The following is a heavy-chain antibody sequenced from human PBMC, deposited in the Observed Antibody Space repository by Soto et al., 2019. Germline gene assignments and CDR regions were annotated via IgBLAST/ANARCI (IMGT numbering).Heavy chain of an antibody. J-gene: IGHJ6*02. CDR1: GYSFTSYD. Sequence: ASVKVSCKASGYSFTSYDISWVRQAPGQGLEWMGWINAGNGNTKYSQKFQGRVTITRDTSASTAYMELSSLRSEDTAVYYCARHRQYYDFWSGYSGPRAYCYGKDVWGQGTTVTVSS. D-gene: IGHD3-3*01. V-gene: IGHV1-3*01. CDR3: ARHRQYYDFWSGYSGPRAYCYGKDV. CDR2: INAGNGNT.